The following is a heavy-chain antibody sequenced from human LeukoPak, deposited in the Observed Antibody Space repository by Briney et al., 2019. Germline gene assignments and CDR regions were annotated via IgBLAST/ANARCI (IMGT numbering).Heavy chain of an antibody. CDR2: IYYSGST. D-gene: IGHD4-17*01. CDR1: VGSISIYY. Sequence: SVTLSLTRTVYVGSISIYYWSWMPQPPGRGLEWIGYIYYSGSTNYNPALKSRVTISVDTSKNQCSLKLSSVTAADTAVYYCARYCGDYHDAFDIWGQGTMVTVSS. V-gene: IGHV4-59*01. CDR3: ARYCGDYHDAFDI. J-gene: IGHJ3*02.